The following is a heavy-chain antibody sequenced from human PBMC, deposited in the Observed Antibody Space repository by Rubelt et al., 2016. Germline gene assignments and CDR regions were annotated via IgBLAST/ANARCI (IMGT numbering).Heavy chain of an antibody. CDR3: ASWFFRVDY. J-gene: IGHJ4*02. Sequence: GKGLEWVSYISSGSSTIYYADSVKGRFTISRDNSKKMLYLQMNSLRAEDTAVYFCASWFFRVDYWGQGTLVTVSS. CDR2: ISSGSSTI. D-gene: IGHD3-10*01. V-gene: IGHV3-48*01.